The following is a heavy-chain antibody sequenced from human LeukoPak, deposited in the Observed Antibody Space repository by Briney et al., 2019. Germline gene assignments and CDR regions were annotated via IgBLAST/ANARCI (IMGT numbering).Heavy chain of an antibody. CDR1: GFTFSSYG. V-gene: IGHV3-23*01. CDR2: ISVSGDST. CDR3: AKSMIRGVNDAFDI. D-gene: IGHD3-10*01. J-gene: IGHJ3*02. Sequence: GGSLRLSCAAPGFTFSSYGMSWVRQAPGKGLEWVSGISVSGDSTYYADSVKGRFTISRDNSKNTLYLQMNSLRAEDTAVYYCAKSMIRGVNDAFDIWGQGTMVTVSS.